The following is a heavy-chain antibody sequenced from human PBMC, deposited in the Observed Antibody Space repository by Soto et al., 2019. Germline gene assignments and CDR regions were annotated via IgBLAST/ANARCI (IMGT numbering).Heavy chain of an antibody. V-gene: IGHV3-30-3*01. D-gene: IGHD2-2*01. Sequence: GGSLRLSCAASGFTFSSYAMHWVRQAPGKGLEWVAVISYDGSNKYYADSVKGRFTISRDNSKNTLYLQMNSLRAEDTAVYYCARETDIVLVPAAMMNYWGQGT. CDR2: ISYDGSNK. J-gene: IGHJ4*02. CDR3: ARETDIVLVPAAMMNY. CDR1: GFTFSSYA.